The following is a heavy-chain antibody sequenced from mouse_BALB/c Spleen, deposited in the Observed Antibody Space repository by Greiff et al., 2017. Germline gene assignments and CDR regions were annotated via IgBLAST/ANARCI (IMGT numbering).Heavy chain of an antibody. Sequence: QVQLKESGPGLVAPSQSLSITCTVSGFSLTSYGVHWVRQPPGKGLEWLGVLWAGGSTNYNSALMSRLSISKDNSKSQVFLKMNSLQTDDTAMYYCARVITTWYFDVWGAGTTVTVSS. CDR3: ARVITTWYFDV. CDR2: LWAGGST. J-gene: IGHJ1*01. CDR1: GFSLTSYG. D-gene: IGHD2-4*01. V-gene: IGHV2-9*02.